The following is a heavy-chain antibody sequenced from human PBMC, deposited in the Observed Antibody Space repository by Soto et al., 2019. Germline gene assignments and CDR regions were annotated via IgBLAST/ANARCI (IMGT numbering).Heavy chain of an antibody. CDR3: AKSYYYDSSGYYSPRGYYYYYGMDV. J-gene: IGHJ6*02. V-gene: IGHV3-30*18. Sequence: VGSLRLSCATSGFTFSGYGMHWVRQAPGKGLEWMAVISYDGSDKYYADSVKGRFTISRDNSKNTLYLQMNSLRAEDTAVYYCAKSYYYDSSGYYSPRGYYYYYGMDVWGQGTTVTVSS. D-gene: IGHD3-22*01. CDR2: ISYDGSDK. CDR1: GFTFSGYG.